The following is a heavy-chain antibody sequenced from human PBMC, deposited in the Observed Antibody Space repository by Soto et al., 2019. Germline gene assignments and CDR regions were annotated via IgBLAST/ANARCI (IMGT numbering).Heavy chain of an antibody. Sequence: RVGSAASGVTGKSYSVTGIIQKKGKGLEWVSSISSSSSYIYYADSVKGRFTISRDNAKNSLYLQMNSLRAEDTAVYYCSKEKISTSCCNWFGPWGQGTLVTVSS. V-gene: IGHV3-21*04. D-gene: IGHD2-2*01. J-gene: IGHJ5*02. CDR2: ISSSSSYI. CDR1: GVTGKSYS. CDR3: SKEKISTSCCNWFGP.